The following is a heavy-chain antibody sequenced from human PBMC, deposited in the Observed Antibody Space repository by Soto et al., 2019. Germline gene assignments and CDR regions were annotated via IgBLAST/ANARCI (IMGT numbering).Heavy chain of an antibody. J-gene: IGHJ6*02. V-gene: IGHV4-59*07. CDR3: ARWSDYGDYYYYGVDV. CDR1: GGSTRGDH. Sequence: SATPSLTRTVFGGSTRGDHWTWLRQSPGGGLEWIGYIYYNGTTNYNPSLKSRVTISIDTSKSQFSLRLRSLTAADTAVYYCARWSDYGDYYYYGVDVWGQGTTVT. CDR2: IYYNGTT. D-gene: IGHD4-17*01.